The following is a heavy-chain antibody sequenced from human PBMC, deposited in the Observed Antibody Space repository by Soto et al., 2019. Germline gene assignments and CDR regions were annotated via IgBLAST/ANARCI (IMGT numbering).Heavy chain of an antibody. CDR3: GRDEVRNGVGV. J-gene: IGHJ6*02. Sequence: EVRLVESGGGLVQPGGSLRLSCVASGFTFTSYWMSWVRQAPGKGLEWVDNIRGDGSERGYVDSVKGRLTISRDNAKNSVYLEMNSRRVEDTALYYCGRDEVRNGVGVWGQGTAVTVSS. CDR1: GFTFTSYW. V-gene: IGHV3-7*01. CDR2: IRGDGSER.